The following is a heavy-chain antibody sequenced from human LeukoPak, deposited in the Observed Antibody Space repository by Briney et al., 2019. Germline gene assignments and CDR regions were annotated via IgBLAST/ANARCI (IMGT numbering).Heavy chain of an antibody. CDR2: INPNTGGT. CDR1: GYTFTGYY. Sequence: ASVKVSCKGSGYTFTGYYIHWVRQPPGQGLEWMGFINPNTGGTSYAQKFQAGVTMTRDTSISTAYMELSGLRSDDTAVYYCARRYAFWSGYPTAFDYWGQGTLVTVSS. CDR3: ARRYAFWSGYPTAFDY. D-gene: IGHD3-3*01. J-gene: IGHJ4*02. V-gene: IGHV1-2*02.